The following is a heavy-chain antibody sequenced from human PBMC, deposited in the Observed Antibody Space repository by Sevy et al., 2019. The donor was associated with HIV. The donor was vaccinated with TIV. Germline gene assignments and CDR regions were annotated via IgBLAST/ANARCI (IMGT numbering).Heavy chain of an antibody. CDR3: ARGGCSSTRCYQVGDWFDP. CDR1: GFIFSSYW. Sequence: GGSLRLSCAASGFIFSSYWMSWVRHAPGKGLEWVANINQDGSEKQYVDSVKGRFSISRDNAKNSWYLQMNSLRAEDTAVYYCARGGCSSTRCYQVGDWFDPWGQGTLVTVSS. J-gene: IGHJ5*02. V-gene: IGHV3-7*01. D-gene: IGHD2-2*01. CDR2: INQDGSEK.